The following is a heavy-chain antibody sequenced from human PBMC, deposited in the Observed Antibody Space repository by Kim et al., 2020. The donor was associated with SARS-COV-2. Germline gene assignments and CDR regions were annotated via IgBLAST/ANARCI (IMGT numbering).Heavy chain of an antibody. CDR1: GFTVSSNY. CDR3: ARDGYSGSYGY. V-gene: IGHV3-53*01. CDR2: IYSGGST. Sequence: GGSLRLSCAASGFTVSSNYMSWVRQAPGKGLEWVSAIYSGGSTYYADSVKGRFTISRDNSKNTLYLQMNSLRAEDTAVYYCARDGYSGSYGYWGQGTLVTVSS. D-gene: IGHD1-26*01. J-gene: IGHJ4*02.